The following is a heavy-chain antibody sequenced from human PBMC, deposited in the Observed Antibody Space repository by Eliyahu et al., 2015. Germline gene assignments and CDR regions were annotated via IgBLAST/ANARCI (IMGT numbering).Heavy chain of an antibody. Sequence: QVQLVQSGAEVKKPGALVKVSCKASGYTFSSFDIXWVRQASGQGLEWMGWMNPNSGNTDYAQKFQGRVTMTRNTSITTAYMQLSSLRSDDTAVYYCARGPPMYSSGWQIRGEYFDYWGQGTLVTVSS. V-gene: IGHV1-8*01. CDR2: MNPNSGNT. CDR1: GYTFSSFD. J-gene: IGHJ4*02. D-gene: IGHD6-19*01. CDR3: ARGPPMYSSGWQIRGEYFDY.